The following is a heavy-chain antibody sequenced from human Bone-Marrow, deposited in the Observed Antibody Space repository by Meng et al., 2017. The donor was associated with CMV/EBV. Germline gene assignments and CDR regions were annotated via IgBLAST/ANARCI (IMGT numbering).Heavy chain of an antibody. CDR3: ARGLRYSSPYNWFDP. CDR1: GYTFSSYG. Sequence: ASVKVSCKASGYTFSSYGISWVRQAPGQGLEWMGWINPNSGGTNYAQKFQGRVTMTRDTSISTAYMELSRLRSDDTAVYYCARGLRYSSPYNWFDPWGQGTLVTVSS. J-gene: IGHJ5*02. CDR2: INPNSGGT. V-gene: IGHV1-2*02. D-gene: IGHD6-6*01.